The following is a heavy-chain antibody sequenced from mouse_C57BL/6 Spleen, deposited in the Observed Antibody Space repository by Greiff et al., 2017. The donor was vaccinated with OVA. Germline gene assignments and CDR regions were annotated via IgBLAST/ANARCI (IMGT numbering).Heavy chain of an antibody. J-gene: IGHJ4*01. CDR3: ARHRIWDYAMDY. CDR2: IWSDGSP. D-gene: IGHD4-1*01. Sequence: QVQLKESGPGLVAPSQSLSITCTVSGFSLTSYGVHWVRQPPGKGLEWLVVIWSDGSPTYNSALKSRLSISQDNSKRQVFLKMNSLQTDYTAMYYCARHRIWDYAMDYWGQGTSVTVSS. CDR1: GFSLTSYG. V-gene: IGHV2-6-1*01.